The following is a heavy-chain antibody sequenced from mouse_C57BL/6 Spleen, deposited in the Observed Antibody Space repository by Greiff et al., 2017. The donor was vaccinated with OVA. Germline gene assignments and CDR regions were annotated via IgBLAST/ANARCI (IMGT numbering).Heavy chain of an antibody. CDR1: GYSFTDYN. V-gene: IGHV1-39*01. CDR3: AGERDYSQAMDD. CDR2: INPNYGTT. D-gene: IGHD2-12*01. J-gene: IGHJ4*01. Sequence: VQLKQSGPELVKPGASVKISCKASGYSFTDYNMNWVKQSNGKSLEWIGVINPNYGTTSYNQKFKGKATLTVDQSSSTAYMQLNSLTSEDSAVFSCAGERDYSQAMDDWGQGTSVTVSS.